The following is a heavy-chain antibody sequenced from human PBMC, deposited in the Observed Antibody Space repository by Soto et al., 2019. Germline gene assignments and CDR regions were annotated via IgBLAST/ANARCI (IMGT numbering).Heavy chain of an antibody. J-gene: IGHJ1*01. CDR3: ARVVVLSAVAYGDYTSQYFQH. D-gene: IGHD4-17*01. V-gene: IGHV4-30-4*01. CDR1: GGSMSSGDYY. CDR2: IYYSGST. Sequence: QVQLQESGPGLVKPSQTLSLTCTVSGGSMSSGDYYWSWISQPPGKGLEWTGYIYYSGSTNYNPSLKSRVTISVDTSKNKFSLKRSSVTAADTAVYYCARVVVLSAVAYGDYTSQYFQHWGQGTLVTVSS.